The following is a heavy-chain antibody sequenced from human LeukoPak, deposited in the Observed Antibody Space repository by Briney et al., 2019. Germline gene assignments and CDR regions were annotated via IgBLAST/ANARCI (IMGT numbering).Heavy chain of an antibody. CDR1: GFTFSSSA. CDR3: ARESATTPVYDFWSGYPSGTDY. Sequence: PGGSLRLSCAASGFTFSSSAMSWVRQVPGKGLEWVSGISASGGSTSYADSVKGRFTISRDNSKNTLYLQVNSLRAEDTAVYYCARESATTPVYDFWSGYPSGTDYWGQGTLVTVSS. V-gene: IGHV3-23*01. CDR2: ISASGGST. J-gene: IGHJ4*02. D-gene: IGHD3-3*01.